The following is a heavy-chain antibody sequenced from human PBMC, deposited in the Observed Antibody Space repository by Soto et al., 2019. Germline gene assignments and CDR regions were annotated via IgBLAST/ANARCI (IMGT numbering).Heavy chain of an antibody. V-gene: IGHV3-11*06. D-gene: IGHD1-1*01. Sequence: GGSLRLSCAASGFTFSDYYMSWVRQAPGRGLEWISYSSNGGTFARYATSVKGRFSISRDNANNSLYLEMNSLRVEDTAVYYCARSGDNFNVLDYWGQGTPVTVSS. CDR1: GFTFSDYY. J-gene: IGHJ4*02. CDR2: SSNGGTFA. CDR3: ARSGDNFNVLDY.